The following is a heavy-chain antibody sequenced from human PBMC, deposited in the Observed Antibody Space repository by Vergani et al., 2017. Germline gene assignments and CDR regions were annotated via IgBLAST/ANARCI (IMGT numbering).Heavy chain of an antibody. J-gene: IGHJ4*02. D-gene: IGHD2-2*01. V-gene: IGHV3-64D*06. CDR2: ISNSGGNI. CDR1: GFTFSNYA. Sequence: EVQLVESGGGLVQPGGSLRLSCSASGFTFSNYAMHWVRQAPGKGLEFLSGISNSGGNIYYADSVKGRFIISRDNSKNTLSLQMSSLRAEDTAVYYCARDMQYAFDYWGQGTLVTVSS. CDR3: ARDMQYAFDY.